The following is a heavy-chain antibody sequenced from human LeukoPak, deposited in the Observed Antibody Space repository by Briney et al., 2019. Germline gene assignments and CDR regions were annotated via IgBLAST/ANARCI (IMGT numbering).Heavy chain of an antibody. CDR2: ISGSGGST. CDR3: AKDLLSSDYYDSSGLDY. V-gene: IGHV3-23*01. Sequence: PGGSLRPSXAASGFTFSSYAMSWVRQAPGKGLEWVSAISGSGGSTYYADSVKGRFTISRDNSKNTLYLQMNSLRAEDTAVYYCAKDLLSSDYYDSSGLDYWGQGTLVAVSS. J-gene: IGHJ4*02. D-gene: IGHD3-22*01. CDR1: GFTFSSYA.